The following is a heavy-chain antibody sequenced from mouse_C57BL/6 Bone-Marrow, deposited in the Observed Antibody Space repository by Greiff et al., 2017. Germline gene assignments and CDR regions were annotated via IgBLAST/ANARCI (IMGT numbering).Heavy chain of an antibody. J-gene: IGHJ2*01. V-gene: IGHV1-64*01. CDR3: ARRQLRLPSYYFDY. D-gene: IGHD3-2*02. CDR2: IHPNSGST. CDR1: GYTFTSYR. Sequence: QVQLQQPGAELVKPGASVKLSCKASGYTFTSYRMHWVKQRPGQGLEWIGMIHPNSGSTNYNEKFKSKATLTVDKSSSTAYMQLSSLTSEDSAVYYCARRQLRLPSYYFDYWGQGTTLTVSS.